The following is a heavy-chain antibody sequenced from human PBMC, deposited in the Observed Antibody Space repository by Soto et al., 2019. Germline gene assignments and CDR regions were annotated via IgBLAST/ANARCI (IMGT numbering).Heavy chain of an antibody. V-gene: IGHV3-30-3*01. CDR2: ISYDGSNK. D-gene: IGHD2-8*01. CDR3: AREGYCTNGVCHFDY. CDR1: GFTFSSYA. J-gene: IGHJ4*02. Sequence: QVQLVESGGGVVQPGRSLRLSCAASGFTFSSYAMHWVRQAPGKGLEWVAVISYDGSNKYYADSVKGRFTISRDNSKNTLYLQMNSLRAEDTAVYYCAREGYCTNGVCHFDYCGQGTLVTVSS.